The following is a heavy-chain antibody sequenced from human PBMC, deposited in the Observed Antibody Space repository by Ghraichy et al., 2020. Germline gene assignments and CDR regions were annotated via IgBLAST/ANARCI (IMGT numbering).Heavy chain of an antibody. J-gene: IGHJ4*02. CDR1: GGSISSYY. D-gene: IGHD1-26*01. V-gene: IGHV4-59*01. CDR3: ARAIGSWGPGADFDY. Sequence: SQTLSLTCTVSGGSISSYYWSWIRQPPGKGLEWIGYIYYSGSTNYNPSLKSRVTISVDTSKNQFSLKLSSVTAADTAVYYCARAIGSWGPGADFDYWGQGTLVTVSS. CDR2: IYYSGST.